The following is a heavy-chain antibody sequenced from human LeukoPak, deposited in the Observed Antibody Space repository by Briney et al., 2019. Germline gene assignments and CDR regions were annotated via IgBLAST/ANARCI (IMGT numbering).Heavy chain of an antibody. CDR3: AKYQRQWLPKGGFDY. D-gene: IGHD6-19*01. V-gene: IGHV3-30*18. CDR2: ISYDGNNK. Sequence: GGSLRLSCAASGFTFSRYGMHWVRQAPGKGLEWVAVISYDGNNKYYADSVKGRFTISRDNSKNTLYLQMDNLRAEDTAVYYCAKYQRQWLPKGGFDYWGQGTLVTVSS. CDR1: GFTFSRYG. J-gene: IGHJ4*02.